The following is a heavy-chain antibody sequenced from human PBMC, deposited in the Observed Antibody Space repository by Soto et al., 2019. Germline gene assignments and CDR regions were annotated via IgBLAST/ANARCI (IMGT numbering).Heavy chain of an antibody. D-gene: IGHD3-10*01. J-gene: IGHJ6*02. Sequence: EVQLVESGGGLVKPGGSLRLSCAASGFTFSSYSMNWVRQAPGKGLEWVSSISSSSSYIYYADSVKSRFTISRDNAKNSLYLQMNSLRAEDTAVYYCAREGIWFGNYGMDVWGQGTTVTVSS. CDR2: ISSSSSYI. CDR1: GFTFSSYS. CDR3: AREGIWFGNYGMDV. V-gene: IGHV3-21*01.